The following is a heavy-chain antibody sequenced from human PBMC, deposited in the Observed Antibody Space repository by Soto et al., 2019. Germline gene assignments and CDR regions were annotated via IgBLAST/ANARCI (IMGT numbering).Heavy chain of an antibody. V-gene: IGHV3-7*01. CDR2: IKQEGSDR. Sequence: EVQLVESGGGLVQPGGSLRLSCAASGFTFSTYWMSWVRQAPGKGLEWVANIKQEGSDRYLVDSVKGRFTISRDNAKNSLYLQMNRLRADDTAVYYCARLKSLDGDYWGKGTLVTVSS. CDR3: ARLKSLDGDY. CDR1: GFTFSTYW. J-gene: IGHJ4*02.